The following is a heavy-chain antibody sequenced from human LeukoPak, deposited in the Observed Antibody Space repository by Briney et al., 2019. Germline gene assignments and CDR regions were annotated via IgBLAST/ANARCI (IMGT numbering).Heavy chain of an antibody. CDR2: ISGSGGST. Sequence: GGSLRLSCAASGFTFSSYSMNWVRQAPGKGLEWVSAISGSGGSTYYADSVKGRFTISRDNSKNTLYLQMNSLRAEDTAVYYCARRTSAVDYWGQGTLVTVSS. V-gene: IGHV3-23*01. CDR1: GFTFSSYS. D-gene: IGHD2-2*01. CDR3: ARRTSAVDY. J-gene: IGHJ4*02.